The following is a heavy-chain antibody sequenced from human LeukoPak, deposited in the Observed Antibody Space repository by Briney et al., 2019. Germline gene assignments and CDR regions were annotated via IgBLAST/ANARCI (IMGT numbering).Heavy chain of an antibody. J-gene: IGHJ5*02. V-gene: IGHV1-2*02. D-gene: IGHD3/OR15-3a*01. CDR1: RSTLIGYY. Sequence: ASVKVSCKASRSTLIGYYVHWVRQAPGQGLEWMGWINVDNGDTKNAQKFQGRVTMTTDTSISAAFLGVSRLTPDDTAVYYCTTLSDFDESDDHWGQGTLVTVSS. CDR2: INVDNGDT. CDR3: TTLSDFDESDDH.